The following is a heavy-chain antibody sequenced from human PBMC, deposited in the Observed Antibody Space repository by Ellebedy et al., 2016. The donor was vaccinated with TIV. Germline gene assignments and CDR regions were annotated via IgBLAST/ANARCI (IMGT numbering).Heavy chain of an antibody. Sequence: GESLKISCAASGFTFSSYAMSWVRQAPGKGLEWVSAISGSGGSTYYADSVKGRFTISRDNSKNTLYLQMNSLRAEDTAVYYCAKDSGIRVGATDFDYWGQGTLVTVSS. CDR2: ISGSGGST. V-gene: IGHV3-23*01. D-gene: IGHD1-26*01. CDR1: GFTFSSYA. CDR3: AKDSGIRVGATDFDY. J-gene: IGHJ4*02.